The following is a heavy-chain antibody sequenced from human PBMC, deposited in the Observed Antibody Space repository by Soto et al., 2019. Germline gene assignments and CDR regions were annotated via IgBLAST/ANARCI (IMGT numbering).Heavy chain of an antibody. CDR3: ARGVAAARIAY. D-gene: IGHD6-13*01. CDR2: INHSGST. CDR1: GASFSTYY. Sequence: QVQLQQWGAGLLKPSETLSLTCAVYGASFSTYYWSWIRQPPVKGLEWIGEINHSGSTNYNPSLKSRVTISVDTSKNQFSLRLSSVTAADTAVYYCARGVAAARIAYWGQGTLVTVSS. J-gene: IGHJ4*02. V-gene: IGHV4-34*01.